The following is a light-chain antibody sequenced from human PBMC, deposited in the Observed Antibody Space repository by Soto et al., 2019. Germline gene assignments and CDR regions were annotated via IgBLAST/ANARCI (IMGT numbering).Light chain of an antibody. Sequence: EIVLTQSPGTLSLSPGERAALSCRASQSVNRNSLAWYQQKPGQAPRLLIFGASSRVTGIPDRFSGSGSGTDFTLTIGGLEPEDFAVYYCQQYAGSPGFTLGPGTKVDFQ. CDR3: QQYAGSPGFT. CDR2: GAS. V-gene: IGKV3-20*01. J-gene: IGKJ3*01. CDR1: QSVNRNS.